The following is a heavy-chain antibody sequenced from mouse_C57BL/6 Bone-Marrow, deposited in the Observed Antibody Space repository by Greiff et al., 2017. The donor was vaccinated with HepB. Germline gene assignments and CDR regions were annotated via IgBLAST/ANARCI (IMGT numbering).Heavy chain of an antibody. D-gene: IGHD2-2*01. CDR1: GYTFTSYW. V-gene: IGHV1-69*01. CDR3: AREGVTDYYAMDY. J-gene: IGHJ4*01. Sequence: QVQLQQPGAELVMPGASVKLSCKASGYTFTSYWMHWVKQRPGQGLEWIGEIDPSDSYTNYNQNFKGKSTLTVDKSSSTAYMQLSSLTSEDSAVYYCAREGVTDYYAMDYWGQGTSVTVSS. CDR2: IDPSDSYT.